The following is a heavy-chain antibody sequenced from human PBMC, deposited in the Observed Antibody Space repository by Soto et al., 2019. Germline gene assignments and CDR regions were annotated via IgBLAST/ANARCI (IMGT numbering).Heavy chain of an antibody. D-gene: IGHD6-13*01. J-gene: IGHJ4*02. Sequence: PSETLSLTCTVSGGSISSSSYYWGWIRQPPGKGLEWIGSIYYSGSTYYNPSLKSRVTISVDTSKNQFSLKLSSVTAADTAVYYCARREDSSSWKTQLTSSSTFDYWGQGTLVTVSS. V-gene: IGHV4-39*01. CDR2: IYYSGST. CDR1: GGSISSSSYY. CDR3: ARREDSSSWKTQLTSSSTFDY.